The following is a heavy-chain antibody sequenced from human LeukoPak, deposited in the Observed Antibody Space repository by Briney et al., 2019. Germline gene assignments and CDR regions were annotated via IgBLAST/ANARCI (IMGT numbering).Heavy chain of an antibody. CDR3: ARLHCSGGSCYYFDY. Sequence: PSETLSLTCTVSGGSISSSTYYWGWIRPPPGKGLESLGSNYYSGSTYYNPSLKSRVTISVDTSKNQFSMKLSSVTAADTAVYYCARLHCSGGSCYYFDYWGQGTLVTVSS. J-gene: IGHJ4*02. D-gene: IGHD2-15*01. CDR1: GGSISSSTYY. V-gene: IGHV4-39*01. CDR2: NYYSGST.